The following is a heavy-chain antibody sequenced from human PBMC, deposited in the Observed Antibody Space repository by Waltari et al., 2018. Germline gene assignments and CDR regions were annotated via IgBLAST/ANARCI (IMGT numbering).Heavy chain of an antibody. D-gene: IGHD3-16*01. V-gene: IGHV3-48*01. Sequence: EVQLVESGGGLVQPGGSLRLSCAASGFTFSSYSMNWVRQAPGKGLEWVSYISSSSSTISYADSVKGRFTISRDNAKNSLYLQMNSLRAEDTAVYYCARDRGERRGGFDYWGQGTLVTVSS. CDR2: ISSSSSTI. CDR1: GFTFSSYS. J-gene: IGHJ4*02. CDR3: ARDRGERRGGFDY.